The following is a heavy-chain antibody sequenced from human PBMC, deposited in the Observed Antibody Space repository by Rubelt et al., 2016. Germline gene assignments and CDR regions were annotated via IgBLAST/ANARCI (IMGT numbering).Heavy chain of an antibody. D-gene: IGHD1-26*01. CDR1: GDSISSYY. Sequence: QLHESGPGLVKPSETLSLTCTVSGDSISSYYWSWIRQPPGRGLEWIGYVQSSGSSTYNPPLKSRVTISVDTSKNHFSLKLSAVTAAEAAVYYCARGPQWELPTYDYWGQGILVTVSS. V-gene: IGHV4-59*01. CDR3: ARGPQWELPTYDY. CDR2: VQSSGSS. J-gene: IGHJ4*02.